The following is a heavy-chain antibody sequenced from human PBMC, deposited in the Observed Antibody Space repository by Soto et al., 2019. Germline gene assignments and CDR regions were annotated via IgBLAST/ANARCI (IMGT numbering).Heavy chain of an antibody. CDR2: MYNSGST. V-gene: IGHV4-61*01. D-gene: IGHD6-19*01. Sequence: SETLSLTCTVSGVSVSSGSYYLRWIRQPPGKGLEWIGYMYNSGSTNYNPSLKSRVIISVDTSKNQFSLKLSSVTAADTAVYYCARASSGWYYFDYWGQGTLVTVSS. J-gene: IGHJ4*02. CDR1: GVSVSSGSYY. CDR3: ARASSGWYYFDY.